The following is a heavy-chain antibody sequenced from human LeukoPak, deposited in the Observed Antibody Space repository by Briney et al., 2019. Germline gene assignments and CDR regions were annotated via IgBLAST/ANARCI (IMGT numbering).Heavy chain of an antibody. CDR2: ITWDGGST. V-gene: IGHV3-43*02. CDR3: AKEREKIYHF. J-gene: IGHJ1*01. Sequence: PGGSLRLSCAASGFKFDDYAMHWVRQAPGKGLEWVALITWDGGSTFYADSVKGRFTISRDDSKNSLYLQMNSLRNEDTALYYCAKEREKIYHFWGQGTLVTVSS. D-gene: IGHD1-14*01. CDR1: GFKFDDYA.